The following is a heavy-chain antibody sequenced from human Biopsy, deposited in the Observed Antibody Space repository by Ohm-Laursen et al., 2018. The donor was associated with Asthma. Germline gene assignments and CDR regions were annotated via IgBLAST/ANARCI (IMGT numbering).Heavy chain of an antibody. J-gene: IGHJ6*02. CDR1: PGSFSGFF. CDR3: ARGPELDL. CDR2: TNERGVT. Sequence: SETLSLTCDVYPGSFSGFFWTWIRQSPGKGLEWIGETNERGVTNNNPSLKSRVIISIDTYWNRFSLKLPSVTAANTAIYYCARGPELDLCGHLTTVTVSS. V-gene: IGHV4-34*01.